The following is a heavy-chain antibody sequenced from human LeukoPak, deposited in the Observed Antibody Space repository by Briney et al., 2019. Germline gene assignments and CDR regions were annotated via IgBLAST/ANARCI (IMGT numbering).Heavy chain of an antibody. CDR2: IYSGGST. CDR3: ARGFQLEYYFDY. CDR1: GFTVSSNY. D-gene: IGHD2-2*01. J-gene: IGHJ4*02. V-gene: IGHV3-53*01. Sequence: GGSLRLSCAASGFTVSSNYMSWVRQAPGKGLEWVSVIYSGGSTYYADSVKGRFTISRDNSKNTLYLQMNSLRAEDTAVYYCARGFQLEYYFDYWGQGTLVTVSS.